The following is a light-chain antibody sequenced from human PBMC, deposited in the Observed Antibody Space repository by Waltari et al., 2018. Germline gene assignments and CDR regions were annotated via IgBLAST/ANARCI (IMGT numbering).Light chain of an antibody. CDR3: GTWDDSLNGWV. J-gene: IGLJ3*02. CDR2: SHN. Sequence: TISCSGSGSNIGSSTVDWYQQLPGTAPKLLIHSHNQRPSGVPDRFSASKSGTSASLAISGLQSEDEADYYCGTWDDSLNGWVFGGGTKLTVL. CDR1: GSNIGSST. V-gene: IGLV1-44*01.